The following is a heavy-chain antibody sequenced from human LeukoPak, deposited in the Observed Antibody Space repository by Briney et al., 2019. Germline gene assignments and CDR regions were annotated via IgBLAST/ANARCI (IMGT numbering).Heavy chain of an antibody. CDR2: ISSSGSTI. CDR1: GFTFSSYS. Sequence: GGSLRLSCAASGFTFSSYSMTWIRQAPGKGLEWVSYISSSGSTIYYADSVKGRFTISRDNAKNSLYLQMNSLRAEDTAVYYCARAPRFRLVGVPKGPFDPWGQGTLVTVSS. V-gene: IGHV3-48*04. CDR3: ARAPRFRLVGVPKGPFDP. D-gene: IGHD3-10*01. J-gene: IGHJ5*02.